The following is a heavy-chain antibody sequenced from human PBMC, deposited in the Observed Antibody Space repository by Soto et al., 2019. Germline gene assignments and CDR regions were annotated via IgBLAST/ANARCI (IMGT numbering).Heavy chain of an antibody. CDR3: ARVGIYYDSSGRGTGYFDY. Sequence: ASVKVSCKASGGTFSSYAISWVRQAPGQGLEWMGGIVPIFGTANYAQKFQGRVTITADESTSTAYMELSSLRSGDTAVYYCARVGIYYDSSGRGTGYFDYWGQGTLVTVSS. D-gene: IGHD3-22*01. CDR1: GGTFSSYA. J-gene: IGHJ4*02. CDR2: IVPIFGTA. V-gene: IGHV1-69*13.